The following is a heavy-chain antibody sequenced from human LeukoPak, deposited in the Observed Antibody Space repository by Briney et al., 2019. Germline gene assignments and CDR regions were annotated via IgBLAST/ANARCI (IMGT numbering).Heavy chain of an antibody. CDR1: GGSISNYY. J-gene: IGHJ3*02. CDR2: IYYSGST. V-gene: IGHV4-59*08. Sequence: PSETLSLTCAVSGGSISNYYWSWIRQPPGKGLEWIGYIYYSGSTNYNPSLKSRVTISVDTSKNQFSLKLSSVTAADTDVYYCARLKSWDAFDIWGQGTMVTVSS. CDR3: ARLKSWDAFDI.